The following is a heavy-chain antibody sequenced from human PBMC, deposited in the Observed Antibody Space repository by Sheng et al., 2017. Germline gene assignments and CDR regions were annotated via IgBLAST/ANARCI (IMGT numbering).Heavy chain of an antibody. V-gene: IGHV3-48*01. D-gene: IGHD1-26*01. CDR2: ISSGTV. CDR3: AREGSASFLEY. Sequence: EVQLVESGGGVVQPGGSLRLSCAASGFTFSNYNMNWVRQAPGKGLEWVSFISSGTVYYADSVKGRFTISRDNARNSVYLQMDSLRAEDTALYYCAREGSASFLEYWGQGTPVTVSS. J-gene: IGHJ4*02. CDR1: GFTFSNYN.